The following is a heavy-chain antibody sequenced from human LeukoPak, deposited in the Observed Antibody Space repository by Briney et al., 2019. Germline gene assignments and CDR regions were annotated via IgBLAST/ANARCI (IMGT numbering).Heavy chain of an antibody. CDR2: ISASGGTT. J-gene: IGHJ5*01. V-gene: IGHV3-23*01. Sequence: QSGGSLRLSCAASGFTFNNYAMSWVRQAPGKGLGWVSAISASGGTTYYADSVKGRFTISRDNSEDTLFLQMNSLRAEDTAVYYCAKEPREYCSSTSCPNWFDSWGQGTLVTVSS. D-gene: IGHD2-2*01. CDR3: AKEPREYCSSTSCPNWFDS. CDR1: GFTFNNYA.